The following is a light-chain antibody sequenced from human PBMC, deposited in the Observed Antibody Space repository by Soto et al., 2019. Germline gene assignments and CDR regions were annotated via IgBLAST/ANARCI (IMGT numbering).Light chain of an antibody. Sequence: DIQRTQSPSTLSASVGDRVTITCRASQTISSGLAWYQQKPGKAPKLLIYDVSSLESGVPSRFSGSGSGTEFTLTIRSLKPDDFATYYCQQYNTSWTFGQGTKVDIK. CDR3: QQYNTSWT. V-gene: IGKV1-5*01. J-gene: IGKJ1*01. CDR1: QTISSG. CDR2: DVS.